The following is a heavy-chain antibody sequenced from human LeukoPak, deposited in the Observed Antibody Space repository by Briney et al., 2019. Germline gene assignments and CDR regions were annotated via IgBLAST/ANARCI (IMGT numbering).Heavy chain of an antibody. D-gene: IGHD5-18*01. CDR2: IYYSGST. J-gene: IGHJ4*02. CDR1: GGSISSYY. V-gene: IGHV4-59*01. CDR3: ARVKVGYSYGSPYFDY. Sequence: SETLSLTCTVSGGSISSYYWSWIRQPPGKGLEWIGYIYYSGSTNYNPSLKSRVTISVDTSKNQFSLKLSSETAADTAVYYCARVKVGYSYGSPYFDYWGQGTLVTVSS.